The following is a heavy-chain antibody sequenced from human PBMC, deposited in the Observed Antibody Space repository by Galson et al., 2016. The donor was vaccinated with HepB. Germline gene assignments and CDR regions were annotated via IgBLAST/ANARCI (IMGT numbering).Heavy chain of an antibody. D-gene: IGHD4-23*01. CDR3: AILTRWSPALWS. V-gene: IGHV4-39*01. Sequence: ETLSLTCTVSGGSISTTTYYWGWIRQPPGKGLEWIGSIFYSGTTHYNPSLKSRVTISVDTSKNQFSLKLTSVAAADTAVYYCAILTRWSPALWSWGQGTLVIVSS. CDR1: GGSISTTTYY. CDR2: IFYSGTT. J-gene: IGHJ5*02.